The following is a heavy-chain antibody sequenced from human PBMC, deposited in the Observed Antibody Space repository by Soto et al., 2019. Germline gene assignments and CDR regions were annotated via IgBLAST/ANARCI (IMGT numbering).Heavy chain of an antibody. CDR1: CAALNSGNYY. CDR3: ARLRIATNNYKWFDP. J-gene: IGHJ5*02. Sequence: LSLTCSVSCAALNSGNYYWSWIRQVPGKGLEWIGHIYVTGAVDYNPSLRDRITISQDTSERQFSLNLRLVTAADTAVYYCARLRIATNNYKWFDPWGQGTLVTVSS. V-gene: IGHV4-31*03. D-gene: IGHD2-21*01. CDR2: IYVTGAV.